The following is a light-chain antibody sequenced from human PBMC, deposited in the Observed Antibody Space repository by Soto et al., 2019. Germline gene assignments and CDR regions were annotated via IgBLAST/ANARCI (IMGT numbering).Light chain of an antibody. J-gene: IGKJ4*01. CDR3: QQYNNYPIP. V-gene: IGKV1-5*01. CDR1: QSITRS. Sequence: DIQMTQSPSTLSASVGDRVTITCRASQSITRSLAWYQQKLGKAPKLLIYDASSLQIGVPSRFSGSGSGTDFTPIVSRLPPDDFATYYCQQYNNYPIPLGRGTKVDIK. CDR2: DAS.